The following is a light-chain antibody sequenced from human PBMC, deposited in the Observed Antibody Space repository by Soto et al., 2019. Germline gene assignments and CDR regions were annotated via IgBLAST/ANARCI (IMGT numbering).Light chain of an antibody. V-gene: IGKV1-5*01. CDR3: LQHNSYPPT. Sequence: DIQMTQSPSTLSASVGDRVTITCRASQSIDRWVAWYQQRPGKAPKLLIYDASSLESGVPSRFSGSGSGTEFTLTISSLQPEDFATYYCLQHNSYPPTFGGGTRWIS. CDR2: DAS. J-gene: IGKJ4*01. CDR1: QSIDRW.